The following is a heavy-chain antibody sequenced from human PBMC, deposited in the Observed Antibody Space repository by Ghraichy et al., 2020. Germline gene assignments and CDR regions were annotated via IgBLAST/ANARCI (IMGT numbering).Heavy chain of an antibody. V-gene: IGHV3-21*01. CDR1: GFTFSSYS. CDR3: ARECSSCYPPYFDY. D-gene: IGHD6-13*01. CDR2: ISASSSYI. J-gene: IGHJ4*02. Sequence: LSLTCAASGFTFSSYSMNWVRQAPGKGLEWVSSISASSSYIFYADSVKGRFTISRDNAKNSLYLQMNSLRAEDTAVYYCARECSSCYPPYFDYWGQGTLVTVSS.